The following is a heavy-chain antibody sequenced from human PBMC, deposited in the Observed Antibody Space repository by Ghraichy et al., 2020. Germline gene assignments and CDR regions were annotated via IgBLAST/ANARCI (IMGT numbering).Heavy chain of an antibody. V-gene: IGHV3-43*01. CDR1: GFTFSDYT. CDR3: AKEHSSGWPSLDV. CDR2: IGRSGHI. Sequence: GGSLRLSCAASGFTFSDYTMHWVRQAPGKGLEWVSLIGRSGHIYYVDSVRGRFTISRDNSKKSLYLQMNSLRIEDTALYYCAKEHSSGWPSLDVWGKGTTVTVSS. J-gene: IGHJ6*04. D-gene: IGHD6-19*01.